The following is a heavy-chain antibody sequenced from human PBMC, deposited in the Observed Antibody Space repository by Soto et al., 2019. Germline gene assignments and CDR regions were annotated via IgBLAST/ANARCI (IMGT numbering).Heavy chain of an antibody. J-gene: IGHJ6*02. CDR1: AGCISSGGYY. Sequence: SETLSRTCTVSAGCISSGGYYCNWIRQHPGKGLEWIGYIYYSGSTYYNPSLKSRVTISVDTSKNQFSLKLSSVTAADTAVYYCARSSGAGYCSGGSCYSWGGYYYYGMDVWGQGTTVTVS. CDR2: IYYSGST. D-gene: IGHD2-15*01. V-gene: IGHV4-31*03. CDR3: ARSSGAGYCSGGSCYSWGGYYYYGMDV.